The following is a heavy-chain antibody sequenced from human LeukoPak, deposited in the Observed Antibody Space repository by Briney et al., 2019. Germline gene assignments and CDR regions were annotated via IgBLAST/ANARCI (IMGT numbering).Heavy chain of an antibody. Sequence: ASVKVSCKASGYTFTNYFMHWVRQAPGQRLEWMGWISAGDGDTKYSQKFQGRVTITRDTSANTAYMELSSLKSEDTAVYYCARAPNYCSSTSCYSRQWVLGYWGQGTLVTVSS. V-gene: IGHV1-3*01. D-gene: IGHD2-2*01. CDR1: GYTFTNYF. J-gene: IGHJ4*02. CDR2: ISAGDGDT. CDR3: ARAPNYCSSTSCYSRQWVLGY.